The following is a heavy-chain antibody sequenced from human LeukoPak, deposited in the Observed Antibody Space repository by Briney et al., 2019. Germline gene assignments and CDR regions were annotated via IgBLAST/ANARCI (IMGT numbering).Heavy chain of an antibody. CDR1: GFTFSSYA. J-gene: IGHJ4*02. V-gene: IGHV3-23*01. CDR3: AKDLNYYGSGNPEVH. D-gene: IGHD3-10*01. Sequence: PGGSLRLSCAASGFTFSSYAMSWVRQAPGKGLEWVSTIGGSGGSTYYADSVKGRFTISRDNSKNTLYLQMNSLRAEDTAVYYCAKDLNYYGSGNPEVHWGQGTLVTVSS. CDR2: IGGSGGST.